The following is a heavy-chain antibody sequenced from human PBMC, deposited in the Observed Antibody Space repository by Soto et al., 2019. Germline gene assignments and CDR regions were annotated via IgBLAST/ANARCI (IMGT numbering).Heavy chain of an antibody. CDR2: ISAYNGNT. J-gene: IGHJ5*02. CDR1: GYTFTSYG. CDR3: ARDVVLVPAATGYSLWFDP. V-gene: IGHV1-18*01. D-gene: IGHD2-2*01. Sequence: QVQLVQSGAEVKKPGASVKVSCKASGYTFTSYGISWVRQAPGQGLEWMGWISAYNGNTNYAQKLQGRVNMTTDTSTSTAYMELRSLRSDDTAVYYCARDVVLVPAATGYSLWFDPWGQGTLVTVSS.